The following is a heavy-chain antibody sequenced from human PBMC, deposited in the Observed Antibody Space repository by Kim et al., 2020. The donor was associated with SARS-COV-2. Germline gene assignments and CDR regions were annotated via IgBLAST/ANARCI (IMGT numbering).Heavy chain of an antibody. CDR1: GFTFSNYD. J-gene: IGHJ6*01. CDR2: ISISASTI. CDR3: SSATQRGGRDCPFYY. V-gene: IGHV3-23*01. D-gene: IGHD2-21*02. Sequence: GGSLRLSCAASGFTFSNYDMSWVRQAPGKGLEWVSTISISASTITYADSVNVRFPISGAKAITTLYLQLDSLRLKDTATSYCSSATQRGGRDCPFYY.